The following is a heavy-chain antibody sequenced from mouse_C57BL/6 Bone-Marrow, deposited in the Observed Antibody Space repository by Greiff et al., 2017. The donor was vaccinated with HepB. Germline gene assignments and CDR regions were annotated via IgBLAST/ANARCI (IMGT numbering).Heavy chain of an antibody. CDR2: INPDSSTI. J-gene: IGHJ1*03. D-gene: IGHD2-2*01. CDR3: ARTWIYYGYDRRNWYFDV. Sequence: EVKLVESGGGLVQPGGSLKLSCAASGIDFSRYWMSWVRRAPGKGLEWIGEINPDSSTINYAPSLKDKFIISRDNAKNTLYLQMSKVRSEDTALYYCARTWIYYGYDRRNWYFDVWGTGTTVTVSS. V-gene: IGHV4-1*01. CDR1: GIDFSRYW.